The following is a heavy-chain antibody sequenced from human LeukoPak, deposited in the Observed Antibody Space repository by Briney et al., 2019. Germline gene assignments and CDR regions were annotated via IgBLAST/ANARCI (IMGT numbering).Heavy chain of an antibody. V-gene: IGHV4-39*01. D-gene: IGHD1-26*01. Sequence: SETLSLTCTVSGGSISSGTYYWGWVRQPPGKGLKWIGSIYYSGSTSYNPSLKSRVTISVDTSKNQFSLKLDSVTAADTAVYYCARNASDSGTSYFDYWGQGTLVTVSS. CDR1: GGSISSGTYY. CDR3: ARNASDSGTSYFDY. CDR2: IYYSGST. J-gene: IGHJ4*02.